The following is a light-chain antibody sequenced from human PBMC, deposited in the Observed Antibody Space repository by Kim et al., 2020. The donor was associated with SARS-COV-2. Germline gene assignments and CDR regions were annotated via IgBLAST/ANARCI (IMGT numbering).Light chain of an antibody. CDR2: GAS. V-gene: IGKV3-15*01. CDR3: QQYNNWPPWT. CDR1: QSVSSN. J-gene: IGKJ1*01. Sequence: SPGERATLSCRASQSVSSNLAWYQQKPGQAPRLLIYGASTRATGIPARFSGSGSGTEFTLTISRLQSEDFAVYYCQQYNNWPPWTFGQGTKVEIK.